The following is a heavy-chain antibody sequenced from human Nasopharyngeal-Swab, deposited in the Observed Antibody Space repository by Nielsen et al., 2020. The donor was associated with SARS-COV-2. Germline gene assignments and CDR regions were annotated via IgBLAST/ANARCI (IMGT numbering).Heavy chain of an antibody. V-gene: IGHV3-7*01. CDR2: IKQDGSEK. Sequence: GESLKISCAASGFTFSSYWMSWVRQAPGKGLEWVANIKQDGSEKYYVDSVKGRFTISRDKAKNSLYLQMNSLRAEDTAVYYCARVGVVIAHYYYYGMDVWGQGTTVTVSS. CDR3: ARVGVVIAHYYYYGMDV. D-gene: IGHD2-21*01. J-gene: IGHJ6*02. CDR1: GFTFSSYW.